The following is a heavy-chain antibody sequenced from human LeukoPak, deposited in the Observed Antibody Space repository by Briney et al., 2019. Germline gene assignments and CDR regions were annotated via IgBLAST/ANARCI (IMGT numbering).Heavy chain of an antibody. V-gene: IGHV4-39*01. CDR3: ARHIVVVPAAIRWYFDL. Sequence: SGTLSLTCTVSRGSISSSTYYWGWIRQPPGKGLEWIGTIYYSGSTYYNPSLKSRVTISADTSKNQFSLKLSSVTAADTAVYYCARHIVVVPAAIRWYFDLWGRGTLVTVSS. CDR1: RGSISSSTYY. D-gene: IGHD2-2*02. CDR2: IYYSGST. J-gene: IGHJ2*01.